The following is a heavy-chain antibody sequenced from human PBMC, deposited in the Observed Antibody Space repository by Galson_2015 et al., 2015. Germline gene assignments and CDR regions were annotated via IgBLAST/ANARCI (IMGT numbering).Heavy chain of an antibody. CDR1: GFTFGDYA. D-gene: IGHD2-15*01. CDR2: ITSTTYGGTP. V-gene: IGHV3-49*03. CDR3: TSGHCSGGSCPRTDHFDH. J-gene: IGHJ4*02. Sequence: SLRLSCAASGFTFGDYAMSWFRQAPGKGLEWVGFITSTTYGGTPEYAASVKGRFTISRDDSKSIAYLQMSSLQNEDTGVYYCTSGHCSGGSCPRTDHFDHWGRGTLVTVSS.